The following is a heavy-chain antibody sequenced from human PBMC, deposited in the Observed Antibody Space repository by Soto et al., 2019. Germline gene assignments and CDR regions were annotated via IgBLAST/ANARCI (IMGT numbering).Heavy chain of an antibody. CDR1: GSSFSNFY. D-gene: IGHD1-1*01. J-gene: IGHJ4*02. V-gene: IGHV4-4*07. CDR2: IYTSGAT. CDR3: ATGGIQLSYAFVN. Sequence: KPSETLSLTCSVSGSSFSNFYWSWIRQPAGKGLEWIGRIYTSGATSYNPSLKSRVTMSVDTSQTQMSLNLRSVTAADTAVYYCATGGIQLSYAFVNCGQRILVTVFS.